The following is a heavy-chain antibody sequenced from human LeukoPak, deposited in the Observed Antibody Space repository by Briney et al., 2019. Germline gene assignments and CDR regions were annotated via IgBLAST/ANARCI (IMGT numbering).Heavy chain of an antibody. V-gene: IGHV3-23*01. D-gene: IGHD4-23*01. CDR3: AKALYGGHDY. CDR1: GITFSRLP. J-gene: IGHJ4*02. CDR2: LSGNGNTI. Sequence: GGSLRLSCAVSGITFSRLPMTWVRQAPGKGLECVSALSGNGNTIYYADSVKGRFTISRDNSKNTLSLQMNSLRAEDTAVYYCAKALYGGHDYWGQGTLVTVSS.